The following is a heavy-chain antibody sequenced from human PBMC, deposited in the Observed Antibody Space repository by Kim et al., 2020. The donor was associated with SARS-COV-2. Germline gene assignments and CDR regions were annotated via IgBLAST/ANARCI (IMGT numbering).Heavy chain of an antibody. V-gene: IGHV5-51*01. CDR2: DSDT. CDR3: AGYGDYVF. Sequence: DSDTRYSPSFQGQVTISADKSISTAYLQWSSLKASDTAMYYCAGYGDYVFWGQGTLVTVSS. J-gene: IGHJ4*02. D-gene: IGHD4-17*01.